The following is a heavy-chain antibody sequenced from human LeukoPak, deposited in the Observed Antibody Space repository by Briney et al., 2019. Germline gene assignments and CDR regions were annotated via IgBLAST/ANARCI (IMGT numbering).Heavy chain of an antibody. V-gene: IGHV3-21*01. D-gene: IGHD6-19*01. CDR2: ISSSSSYI. Sequence: GGSLRLSXAASGFTFSSYSMNWVRQAPGKGLEWVSSISSSSSYIYYADSVKGRFTISRDNAKNSLYLQMNSLRAEDTAVYYCARVAGMNAFDIWGQGTMVTVSS. CDR3: ARVAGMNAFDI. J-gene: IGHJ3*02. CDR1: GFTFSSYS.